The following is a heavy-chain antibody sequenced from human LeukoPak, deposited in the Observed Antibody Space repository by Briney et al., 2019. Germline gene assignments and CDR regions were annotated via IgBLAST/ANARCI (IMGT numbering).Heavy chain of an antibody. V-gene: IGHV3-48*01. J-gene: IGHJ3*02. Sequence: GGSLRLSCAASGFTFSSYSMNWVRQAPGKGLDWVSYISSSRSTVYYADSVRGRFTISRDNAKNSLYLQMNSLRAEDTAMYYCAMSYHFESSGLDAFDIWGQGTMFTVSS. D-gene: IGHD3-22*01. CDR1: GFTFSSYS. CDR2: ISSSRSTV. CDR3: AMSYHFESSGLDAFDI.